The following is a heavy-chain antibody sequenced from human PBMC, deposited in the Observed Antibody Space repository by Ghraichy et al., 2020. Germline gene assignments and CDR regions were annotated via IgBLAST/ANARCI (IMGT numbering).Heavy chain of an antibody. CDR3: ARGRGGGMDV. Sequence: SCAVYGGSFSGYYWSWIRQPPGKGLEWIGEINHSGSTNYNPSLKSRVTISVDTSKNQFSLKLSSVTAADTAVYYCARGRGGGMDVWGQGTTVTVSS. D-gene: IGHD3-16*01. CDR2: INHSGST. J-gene: IGHJ6*02. CDR1: GGSFSGYY. V-gene: IGHV4-34*01.